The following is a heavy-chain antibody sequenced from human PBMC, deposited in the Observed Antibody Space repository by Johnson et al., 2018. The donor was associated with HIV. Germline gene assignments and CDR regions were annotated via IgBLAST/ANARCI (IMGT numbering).Heavy chain of an antibody. J-gene: IGHJ3*02. CDR3: ARLPSGYNRDTFNI. Sequence: VQLVESGGGLIQPGGSLRLSCAASGFTVSSNYMSWVRQAPGKGLEWVSVIYSGGSTGYADSVKGRFTISRDNAKNSLYLQMNSLRAEDTATYYCARLPSGYNRDTFNIWGQGTMIIVSS. D-gene: IGHD5-18*01. V-gene: IGHV3-66*03. CDR2: IYSGGST. CDR1: GFTVSSNY.